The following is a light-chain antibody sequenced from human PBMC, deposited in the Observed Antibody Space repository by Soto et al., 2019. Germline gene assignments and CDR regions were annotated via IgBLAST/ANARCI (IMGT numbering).Light chain of an antibody. V-gene: IGKV3-20*01. CDR3: RQYGRSLGFA. Sequence: IGMTHSPGTLSVCPGEIVTLSCRASQSVSSSYLAWYQQKPAKSLGPLIYGASSRATAIPDRFSGSGSGTDFTLTISRLEPEGFAVHCCRQYGRSLGFASGGGTKVDIK. CDR2: GAS. CDR1: QSVSSSY. J-gene: IGKJ4*01.